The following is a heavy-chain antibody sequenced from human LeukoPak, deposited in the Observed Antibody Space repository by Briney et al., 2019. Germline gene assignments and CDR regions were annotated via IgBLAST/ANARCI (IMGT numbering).Heavy chain of an antibody. CDR1: GFTFDDYA. CDR2: INWSGTSA. D-gene: IGHD2-2*01. V-gene: IGHV3-20*01. Sequence: GGSLRLSCAASGFTFDDYAMIWVRQRPGRGLEWVSSINWSGTSADYADSVKARFTISRDNAKNSLYLQMNSLRGEDTAFYHCARGLADCSSSSCLPYGVDVWGQGNTGTVSS. CDR3: ARGLADCSSSSCLPYGVDV. J-gene: IGHJ6*02.